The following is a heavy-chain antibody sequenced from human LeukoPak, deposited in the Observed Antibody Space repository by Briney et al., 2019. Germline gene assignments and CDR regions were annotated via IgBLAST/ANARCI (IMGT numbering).Heavy chain of an antibody. J-gene: IGHJ4*02. CDR3: ARVAYCGGDCYSYYFDY. CDR2: IYISGST. CDR1: GGSISSYY. V-gene: IGHV4-4*07. Sequence: SSETLSLTCTVSGGSISSYYWSWIRQPAGKGLEWIGRIYISGSTNYNPSLKSRVTISVDTSKNQFSLKLSSVTAADTAVYYCARVAYCGGDCYSYYFDYWGQGTLVTVSS. D-gene: IGHD2-21*02.